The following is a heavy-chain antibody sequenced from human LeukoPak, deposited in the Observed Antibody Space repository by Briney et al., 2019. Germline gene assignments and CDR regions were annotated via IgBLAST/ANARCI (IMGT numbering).Heavy chain of an antibody. V-gene: IGHV3-23*01. Sequence: PGGSLRLSCAASGFTFSSYAMSWVRQAPGKGLEWVSAISDSGGNTYYADSVKGRFTISRDNSKNTLYLQMNSLRAEDTAVYYCAKGAEYCSGGSCYSGEFDPWGQGTLVTVSS. J-gene: IGHJ5*02. CDR3: AKGAEYCSGGSCYSGEFDP. CDR1: GFTFSSYA. CDR2: ISDSGGNT. D-gene: IGHD2-15*01.